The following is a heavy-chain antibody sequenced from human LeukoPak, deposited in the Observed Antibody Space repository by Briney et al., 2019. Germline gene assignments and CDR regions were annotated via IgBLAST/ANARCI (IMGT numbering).Heavy chain of an antibody. V-gene: IGHV3-30*02. CDR2: IRYDGSIK. Sequence: GGCLRLSCAASGFIFSSYGMHWVRQAPGKGLEGVAFIRYDGSIKYYADSVKGRFTISRDNAKNSLFLQMNSLRAEDTAVYYCARGSFLITFGGFIGWGQGTLVTVSS. CDR1: GFIFSSYG. CDR3: ARGSFLITFGGFIG. D-gene: IGHD3-16*02. J-gene: IGHJ4*02.